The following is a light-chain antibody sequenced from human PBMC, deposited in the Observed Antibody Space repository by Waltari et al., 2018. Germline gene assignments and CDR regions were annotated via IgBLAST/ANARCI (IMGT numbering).Light chain of an antibody. J-gene: IGLJ2*01. CDR1: SSDVVGYNY. CDR2: DVS. CDR3: SSYTSSSTLI. V-gene: IGLV2-14*03. Sequence: QSALTQPASVSGSPGQSITISCTGTSSDVVGYNYVSWYQQHPGKAPRLMIYDVSNRPSGVSNRFSGSKSGNTASLTISGLHAEDEADYHCSSYTSSSTLIFGGGTKLTVL.